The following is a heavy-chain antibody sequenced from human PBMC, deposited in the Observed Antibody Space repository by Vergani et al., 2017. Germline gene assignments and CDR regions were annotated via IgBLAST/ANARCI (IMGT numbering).Heavy chain of an antibody. J-gene: IGHJ3*02. CDR1: GFTFDDYA. Sequence: EVQLVESGGGLVQPGRSLRLSCAASGFTFDDYAMHWVRQAPGKGLEWVSGISWNSGSMGYADSVKGRFTISRDISKNTLFLHMNSLRPEDTAVYYCAKVGRSEVAGTFGAFDIWGQGTMVTVSS. CDR3: AKVGRSEVAGTFGAFDI. CDR2: ISWNSGSM. V-gene: IGHV3-9*01. D-gene: IGHD6-19*01.